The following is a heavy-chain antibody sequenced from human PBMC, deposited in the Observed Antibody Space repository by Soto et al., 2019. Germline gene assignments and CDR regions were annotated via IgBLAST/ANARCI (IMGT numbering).Heavy chain of an antibody. J-gene: IGHJ6*02. Sequence: ASGQVSCEASGYTFASYAMHWVRQAPGQRLEWMGWINAGNGNTKYSQKFQGRVTITRDTSASTAYMELSSLRSEDTAVYYCAATYYDILTGYSLPYYYYGMDVWGQGTTVTVSS. CDR3: AATYYDILTGYSLPYYYYGMDV. D-gene: IGHD3-9*01. V-gene: IGHV1-3*01. CDR1: GYTFASYA. CDR2: INAGNGNT.